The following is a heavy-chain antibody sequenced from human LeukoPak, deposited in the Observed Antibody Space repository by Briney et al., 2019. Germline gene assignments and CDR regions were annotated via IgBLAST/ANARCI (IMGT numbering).Heavy chain of an antibody. CDR1: DDSISDYY. CDR3: ARVWASHYFDY. D-gene: IGHD3-16*01. J-gene: IGHJ4*02. Sequence: SETLSLTCTVSDDSISDYYRGWIRQPPGKGLEWIGYFHNSGTSTYNPSLKSRVTISADTSKNQFSLKLSSVTATDTAVYYCARVWASHYFDYWGQGTLVTVSS. V-gene: IGHV4-59*08. CDR2: FHNSGTS.